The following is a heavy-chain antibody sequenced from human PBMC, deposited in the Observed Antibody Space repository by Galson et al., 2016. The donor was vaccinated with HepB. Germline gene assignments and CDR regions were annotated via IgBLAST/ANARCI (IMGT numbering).Heavy chain of an antibody. CDR3: ARGDSTGWYRFDS. CDR2: IYYSGST. CDR1: GVSVSTYY. V-gene: IGHV4-59*02. J-gene: IGHJ4*02. Sequence: SETLSLTCTVSGVSVSTYYWHWIRQPPGKGLEWIGYIYYSGSTNSNPSLKSRVTISVDTSKNQFSLKLSSVTAADTAVYFCARGDSTGWYRFDSWGQGTLVTVSS. D-gene: IGHD6-19*01.